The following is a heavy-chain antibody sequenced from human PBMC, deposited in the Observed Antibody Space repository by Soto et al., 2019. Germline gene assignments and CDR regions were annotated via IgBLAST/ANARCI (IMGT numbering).Heavy chain of an antibody. CDR3: AKPSRSRGFYAMDV. CDR1: CGSISSGGSC. Sequence: TLFLTCTVSCGSISSGGSCWCWIRQHPGKGLEWIGYIYYSGGTYYNPSLQSRITISVDTSKNQFSLKLSSVTAADTAVYYCAKPSRSRGFYAMDVWGQGTTVTVSS. J-gene: IGHJ6*02. D-gene: IGHD6-13*01. CDR2: IYYSGGT. V-gene: IGHV4-31*03.